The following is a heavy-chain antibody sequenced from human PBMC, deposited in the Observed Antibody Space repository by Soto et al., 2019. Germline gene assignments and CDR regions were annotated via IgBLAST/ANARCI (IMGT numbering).Heavy chain of an antibody. CDR1: GFTFSNYG. Sequence: QVQLVESGGGVVQPGRSLRLSCAASGFTFSNYGMHVVRQAPGKGLEWVTGIWYDGSKKYYADSVKGRFTISRDNSKNTLYLQMDSLRAEDTAVYYCARGWGLTADYWGQGTLVTVSS. V-gene: IGHV3-33*01. CDR3: ARGWGLTADY. D-gene: IGHD2-21*02. CDR2: IWYDGSKK. J-gene: IGHJ4*02.